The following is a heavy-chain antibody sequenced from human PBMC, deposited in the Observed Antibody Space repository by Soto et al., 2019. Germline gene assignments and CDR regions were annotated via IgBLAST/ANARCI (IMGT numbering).Heavy chain of an antibody. D-gene: IGHD6-13*01. Sequence: QVQLVEFGGGVVQPGRSLRLSCAASGFTFSSYGMQWVRQAPGKGLEWVAVIWYDGSNKYYADSVKGRFTISRDNSKNTLYLQMNSLRAEDTAVYYCARLYSNSWYESGYWGQGTLVTVSS. CDR2: IWYDGSNK. J-gene: IGHJ4*02. CDR1: GFTFSSYG. V-gene: IGHV3-33*01. CDR3: ARLYSNSWYESGY.